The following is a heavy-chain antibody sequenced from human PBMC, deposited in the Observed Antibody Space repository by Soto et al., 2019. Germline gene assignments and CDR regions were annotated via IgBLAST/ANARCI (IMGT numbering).Heavy chain of an antibody. D-gene: IGHD5-12*01. V-gene: IGHV3-30*18. Sequence: QMQLVESGGGVVQPGRSLRVSCEASGFIFSTYGMHWVRQAPGKGLEWVAVISCDGRNKYYADSVRGRFTISRDNSKNTLHLQMNSLRGEDTAVYYCAKDTATAITSYYFYGMDVWGQGTTVTVSS. J-gene: IGHJ6*02. CDR1: GFIFSTYG. CDR2: ISCDGRNK. CDR3: AKDTATAITSYYFYGMDV.